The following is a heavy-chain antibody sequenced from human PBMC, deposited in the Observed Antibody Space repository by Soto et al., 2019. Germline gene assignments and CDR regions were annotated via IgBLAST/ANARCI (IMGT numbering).Heavy chain of an antibody. CDR3: ARGSNHFDY. V-gene: IGHV3-74*01. Sequence: EVQLVESGGGLVQPGGSLRLSCAASGFTFSPFLMHWVRQVPGKGPVWVSRINSDGNSTSYADSVKGRFTISRDNAKNTLYLQMNSLRAEDTAVYYYARGSNHFDYWGQGTLVTVSS. D-gene: IGHD4-4*01. J-gene: IGHJ4*02. CDR2: INSDGNST. CDR1: GFTFSPFL.